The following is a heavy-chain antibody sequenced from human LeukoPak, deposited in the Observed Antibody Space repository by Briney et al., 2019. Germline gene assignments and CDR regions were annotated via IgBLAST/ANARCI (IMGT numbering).Heavy chain of an antibody. J-gene: IGHJ5*02. CDR3: ARKPIGYYGSGRVRYNWFDP. Sequence: SETLSLTCAVYGGSFGGYDWSWIRQPPGKGLEWIGEINHSGSTNYTPSLKRRVTISLDTSKNQFSLKLSSVPAADTAVYYCARKPIGYYGSGRVRYNWFDPWGQGTLVTVSS. CDR2: INHSGST. CDR1: GGSFGGYD. V-gene: IGHV4-34*01. D-gene: IGHD3-10*01.